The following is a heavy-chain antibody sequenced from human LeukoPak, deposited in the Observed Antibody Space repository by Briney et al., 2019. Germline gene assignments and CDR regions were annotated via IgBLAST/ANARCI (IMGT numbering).Heavy chain of an antibody. Sequence: GGSLRLSCAASAFSLNAYNMNWVRQAPGKGLEWVSSISYTGTYIYYADSVKGRFTISRDNAKNSLYLQMNSLRADDTAVYYCARDWVRSSCTDWGQGTLVTVSS. V-gene: IGHV3-21*01. CDR2: ISYTGTYI. CDR3: ARDWVRSSCTD. CDR1: AFSLNAYN. J-gene: IGHJ4*02. D-gene: IGHD6-13*01.